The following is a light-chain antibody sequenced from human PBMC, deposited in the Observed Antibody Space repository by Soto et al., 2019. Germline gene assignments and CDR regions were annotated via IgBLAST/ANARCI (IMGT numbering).Light chain of an antibody. Sequence: EKVMTQSPATLSVSPGERATLSCRASQSVRINLAWYQQKPGQAPRLLIYGASTRATGIPARFSGSGSGTDFTLTISGLQSEDFAVYFCQQYNNWPLTFGGGTKVEIK. J-gene: IGKJ4*01. CDR3: QQYNNWPLT. V-gene: IGKV3-15*01. CDR2: GAS. CDR1: QSVRIN.